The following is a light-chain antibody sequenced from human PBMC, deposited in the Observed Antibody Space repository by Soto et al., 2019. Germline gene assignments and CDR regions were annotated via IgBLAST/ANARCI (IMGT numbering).Light chain of an antibody. CDR2: DVS. CDR1: ESVGSD. V-gene: IGKV3-11*01. Sequence: ENVLTQSPATLSLSPGEGATLSCRASESVGSDLAWYQQKPGQPPRLLIYDVSGRATGVPARFSGSGSGTDFTLTISSLEPEDFATYYCQQLNTFPRTFGQGTKVEI. J-gene: IGKJ1*01. CDR3: QQLNTFPRT.